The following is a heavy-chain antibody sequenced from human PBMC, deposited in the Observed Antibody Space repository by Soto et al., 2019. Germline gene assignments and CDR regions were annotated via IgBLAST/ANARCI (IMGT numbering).Heavy chain of an antibody. V-gene: IGHV3-21*06. J-gene: IGHJ4*02. CDR3: ERETEDLTSNFDY. CDR1: GFTFTRYS. CDR2: ISSTTNFI. Sequence: EVQLAESGGGLVKPGGSLRLSCAASGFTFTRYSMNWVRQAPGKGLEWVSSISSTTNFIYYGDSMKGRFTISRDNAKNSLYLEMNRLRAEYRAVYHCERETEDLTSNFDYWGQGTLVTVSS.